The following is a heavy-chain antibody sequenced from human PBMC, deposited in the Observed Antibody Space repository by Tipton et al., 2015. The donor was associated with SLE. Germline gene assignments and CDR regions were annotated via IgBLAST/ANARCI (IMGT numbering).Heavy chain of an antibody. V-gene: IGHV3-9*01. D-gene: IGHD5-18*01. CDR3: ARRGETQVWVPDN. J-gene: IGHJ4*02. CDR2: IGWNSGSI. Sequence: SLRLSCAASGFTFDDYAMHWVRQAPGKGLEWVSGIGWNSGSIDYADSVKGRFTLSRDNSKNTLYLQMNSLRAGDTAIYYCARRGETQVWVPDNWGQGTLVTVSS. CDR1: GFTFDDYA.